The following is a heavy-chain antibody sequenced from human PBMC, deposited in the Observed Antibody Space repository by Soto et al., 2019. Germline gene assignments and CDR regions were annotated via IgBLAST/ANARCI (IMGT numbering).Heavy chain of an antibody. V-gene: IGHV4-34*01. CDR3: AGNIVATISSFDY. CDR1: GESFSGYY. CDR2: INHSGST. Sequence: SETLSLTCAVYGESFSGYYWSWIRQPPGKGLEWIGEINHSGSTNYNPSLKSRVTMSVDTSKNQFSLKLSSVTAADTAVYYCAGNIVATISSFDYWGPGTMVTVSS. D-gene: IGHD5-12*01. J-gene: IGHJ4*02.